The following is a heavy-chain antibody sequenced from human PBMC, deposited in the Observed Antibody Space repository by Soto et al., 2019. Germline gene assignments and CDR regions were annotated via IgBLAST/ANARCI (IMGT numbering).Heavy chain of an antibody. Sequence: QLQLQESGPGLVKPSETLSHTCTVSGGSISRTTYSWGWIRQPPGKGLEWIGSIYYSGRTYYNPSLRSRVTISVDTSRNQFSLKLTSVTAADTAVYYCATYRAWGQGTLVTVSS. D-gene: IGHD3-16*02. CDR2: IYYSGRT. CDR1: GGSISRTTYS. CDR3: ATYRA. J-gene: IGHJ5*02. V-gene: IGHV4-39*01.